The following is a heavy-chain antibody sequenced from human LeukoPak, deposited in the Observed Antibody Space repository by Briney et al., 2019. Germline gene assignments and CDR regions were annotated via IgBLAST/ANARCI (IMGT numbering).Heavy chain of an antibody. CDR3: ARGMTTGD. J-gene: IGHJ4*02. V-gene: IGHV3-7*05. CDR1: GFXFSSFW. CDR2: IKHDGSEK. D-gene: IGHD4-17*01. Sequence: GGSLRLSCAASGFXFSSFWMNWVRQAPGKGLEWVANIKHDGSEKYYVDSVKGRFTISRDNAKSSLFLQMNSLRVEDTAVYYCARGMTTGDWGQGTLVTVSS.